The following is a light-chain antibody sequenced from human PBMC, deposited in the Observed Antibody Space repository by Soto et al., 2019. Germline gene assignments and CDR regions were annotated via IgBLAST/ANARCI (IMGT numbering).Light chain of an antibody. CDR3: QQYGSSPPRYT. Sequence: EIVLTQSPGTLSLSPGERATLSCRASQSVSSSYLAWYQQKPGQAPRLLIYGASSRATGIPNRFSGSGSGTDFTLTISRLEPEDFALYYCQQYGSSPPRYTFGQGTKLAIK. J-gene: IGKJ2*01. CDR2: GAS. V-gene: IGKV3-20*01. CDR1: QSVSSSY.